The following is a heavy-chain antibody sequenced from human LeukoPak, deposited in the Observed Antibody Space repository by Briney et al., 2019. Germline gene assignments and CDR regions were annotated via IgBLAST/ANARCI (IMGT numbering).Heavy chain of an antibody. J-gene: IGHJ4*02. CDR3: ARDYVTMAPDY. CDR2: IGPGPSHT. V-gene: IGHV3-21*01. D-gene: IGHD3-10*02. Sequence: GGSLRLSCAASGFTFYTYGMNWVRQAPGTGLEWLSYIGPGPSHTYYADSVRGRFVISRDDAKSSLYLQMSSLRAEDTAVYYCARDYVTMAPDYGGLGTLVTVSS. CDR1: GFTFYTYG.